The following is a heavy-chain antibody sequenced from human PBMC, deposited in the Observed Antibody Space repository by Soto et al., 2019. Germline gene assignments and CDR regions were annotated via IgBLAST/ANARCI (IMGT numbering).Heavy chain of an antibody. CDR3: ASSLLFSGGWYVGY. J-gene: IGHJ4*02. CDR2: TYYSGST. D-gene: IGHD6-19*01. V-gene: IGHV4-39*01. CDR1: GGSISSSSYY. Sequence: QLQLQESGPGLVKPSETLSLTCTVSGGSISSSSYYWGWIRQPPGKGLEWIGSTYYSGSTYYNPSLENRVTISADTSKNQFSLKLTSVTAADTAVYYCASSLLFSGGWYVGYWGQGTLVTVSS.